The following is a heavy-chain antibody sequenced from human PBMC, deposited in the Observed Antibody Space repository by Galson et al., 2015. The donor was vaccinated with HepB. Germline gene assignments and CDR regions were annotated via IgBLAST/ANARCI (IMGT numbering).Heavy chain of an antibody. CDR3: ARDDREQLGLLGAIDY. D-gene: IGHD6-13*01. J-gene: IGHJ4*02. V-gene: IGHV3-48*03. Sequence: SLRLSCAASGFTFSSYEMNWVRQAPGKGLEWVSYISSSGSTIYYADSVKGRFTISRDNAKNSLYLQMNSLRAEDTAVYYCARDDREQLGLLGAIDYWGQGTLVTVSS. CDR2: ISSSGSTI. CDR1: GFTFSSYE.